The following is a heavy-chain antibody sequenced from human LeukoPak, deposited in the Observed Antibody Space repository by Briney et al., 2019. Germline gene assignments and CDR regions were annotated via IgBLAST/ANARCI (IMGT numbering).Heavy chain of an antibody. D-gene: IGHD2-2*01. V-gene: IGHV4-59*12. J-gene: IGHJ4*02. CDR2: IYSSGST. Sequence: SETLSLTCTVSGGSISNYYWSWIRQPPGKGLEWIGYIYSSGSTNYNPSLKSRVTISVDTSKKHFSLKLSSVTAADTAVYYCASTGVVVPAADFDYWGQGTLVTVSS. CDR1: GGSISNYY. CDR3: ASTGVVVPAADFDY.